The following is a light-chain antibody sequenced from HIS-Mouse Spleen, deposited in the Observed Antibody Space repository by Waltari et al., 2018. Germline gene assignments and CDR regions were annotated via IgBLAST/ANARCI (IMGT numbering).Light chain of an antibody. CDR1: SSAVGGYNY. V-gene: IGLV2-14*03. CDR2: DVS. CDR3: SSYTSSST. Sequence: QSALTQPASVSGSPGQSITISCTGTSSAVGGYNYVPWYQQHPGNAPKLMIYDVSNRPSGVSNRFSGSKSGNTASLTISGLQAEDEADYYCSSYTSSSTFGGGTKLTVL. J-gene: IGLJ2*01.